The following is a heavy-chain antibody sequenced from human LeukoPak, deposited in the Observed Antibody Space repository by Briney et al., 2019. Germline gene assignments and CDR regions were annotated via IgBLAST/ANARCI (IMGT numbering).Heavy chain of an antibody. CDR1: GGSFSGYY. CDR2: INHSGST. V-gene: IGHV4-34*01. D-gene: IGHD3-22*01. Sequence: SQTLSLTCAVYGGSFSGYYWSWIRQPPGKGLEWIGEINHSGSTNYNPSLKGRVTISVDTSKNQFSLKLSSVTAADTAVYYCARGGRMYYYDSSGYSYWGQGTLVTVSS. CDR3: ARGGRMYYYDSSGYSY. J-gene: IGHJ4*02.